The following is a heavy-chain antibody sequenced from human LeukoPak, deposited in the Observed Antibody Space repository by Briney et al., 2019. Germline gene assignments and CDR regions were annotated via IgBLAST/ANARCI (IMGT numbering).Heavy chain of an antibody. D-gene: IGHD6-19*01. CDR1: GYTFTSYA. V-gene: IGHV1-69*13. CDR2: IIPIFGTA. J-gene: IGHJ6*02. Sequence: SVKVSCKASGYTFTSYAMNWVRQAPGQGLEWMGGIIPIFGTANYAQKFQGRVTITADESTSTAYMKLSSLRSEDTAVYYCARGHSSQRWYYYYGMDVWGQGTTVTVSS. CDR3: ARGHSSQRWYYYYGMDV.